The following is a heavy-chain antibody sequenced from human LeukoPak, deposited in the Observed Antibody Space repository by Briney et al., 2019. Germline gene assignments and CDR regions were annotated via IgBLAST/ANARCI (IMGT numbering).Heavy chain of an antibody. J-gene: IGHJ6*02. V-gene: IGHV1-2*02. CDR3: ARGYYGMDL. Sequence: ASVKVSCKASRYTFIGQYLYWARQTPGQGLEWMGWINPKTGDTDSAQNFQGRVTMTRDTSVSTVYMELSRLTSDDTAVYYCARGYYGMDLWGQGTTVTVSS. CDR2: INPKTGDT. CDR1: RYTFIGQY.